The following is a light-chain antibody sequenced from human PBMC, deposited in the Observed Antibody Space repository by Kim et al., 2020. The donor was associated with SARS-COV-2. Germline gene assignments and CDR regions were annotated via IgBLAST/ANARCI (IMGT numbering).Light chain of an antibody. Sequence: AAVGDRVTITCRASQSVSTWLAWYQQKPGKAPKLLIYGASILETGVPSRFSGSGSATEFTLTINNLQPDYFATYYCQQYNTYPITFGPGTRLEIK. V-gene: IGKV1-5*01. J-gene: IGKJ5*01. CDR1: QSVSTW. CDR2: GAS. CDR3: QQYNTYPIT.